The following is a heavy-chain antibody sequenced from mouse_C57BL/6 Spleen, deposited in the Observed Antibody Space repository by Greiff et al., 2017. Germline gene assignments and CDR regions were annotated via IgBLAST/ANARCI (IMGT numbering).Heavy chain of an antibody. Sequence: VQLQQPGTELVKPGASVKLSCKASGYTFTRYWMHWVKQRPGQGLEWIGNINPSNGGTNYNEKFKSKATLTVDKPSSTAYMQLSSLTSEDSAVYYCARKNSNYGFDYWGQGTTLTVSS. D-gene: IGHD2-5*01. CDR1: GYTFTRYW. J-gene: IGHJ2*01. CDR3: ARKNSNYGFDY. V-gene: IGHV1-53*01. CDR2: INPSNGGT.